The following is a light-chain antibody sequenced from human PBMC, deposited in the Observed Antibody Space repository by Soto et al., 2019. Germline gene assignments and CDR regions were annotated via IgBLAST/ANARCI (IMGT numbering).Light chain of an antibody. J-gene: IGKJ4*01. Sequence: DIQLTQSPTFLSASVGDRVTITCRASQGINNYLGWYQQKPGKAPKFLISAASSLQSGVPSRFSGSGSGTEFTLTIGSLQPEDFATYYCQQFYSDPLTFGGGTKV. CDR1: QGINNY. CDR3: QQFYSDPLT. V-gene: IGKV1-9*01. CDR2: AAS.